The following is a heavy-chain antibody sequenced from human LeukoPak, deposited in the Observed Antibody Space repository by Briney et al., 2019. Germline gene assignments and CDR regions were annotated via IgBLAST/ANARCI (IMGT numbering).Heavy chain of an antibody. Sequence: GGSLRLSCAASGFTFSSYSMYWVRQAPGKGLEWVSSISSSSNYVYYADSVKGRFTISRDNAKNSLYLQMNSLRAEDTAVFYCASRPPDYYGMDVWGQGTTVTLSS. CDR3: ASRPPDYYGMDV. CDR1: GFTFSSYS. J-gene: IGHJ6*02. V-gene: IGHV3-21*01. CDR2: ISSSSNYV.